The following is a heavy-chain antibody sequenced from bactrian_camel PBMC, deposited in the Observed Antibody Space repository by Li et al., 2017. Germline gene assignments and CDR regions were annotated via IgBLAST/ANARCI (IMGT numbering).Heavy chain of an antibody. J-gene: IGHJ6*01. D-gene: IGHD5*01. V-gene: IGHV3S1*01. CDR1: GEDVSSVC. CDR2: VHYDMYTGRRT. Sequence: VQLVESGGGSVQAGGSLRLSCDASGEDVSSVCMGWFRQVPGKEREGIATVHYDMYTGRRTKIADSVKGRFTISRDNVKNTLYLQLNSLKTEDTAMYYCVKGQSELWDFGYWGHGTQVTVS. CDR3: VKGQSELWDFGY.